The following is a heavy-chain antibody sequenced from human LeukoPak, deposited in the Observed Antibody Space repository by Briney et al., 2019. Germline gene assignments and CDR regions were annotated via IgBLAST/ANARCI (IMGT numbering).Heavy chain of an antibody. Sequence: PSETLSLTCTVSGGSISSYYLSWIRQPPGKGLEWIGYIYYSGSTNYNPSLKGRVTISIDTSKNQFSLKVSSVTAADTAVYYCARDISPYYFDNWGQGTLVTVSS. CDR3: ARDISPYYFDN. V-gene: IGHV4-59*01. J-gene: IGHJ4*02. CDR1: GGSISSYY. CDR2: IYYSGST.